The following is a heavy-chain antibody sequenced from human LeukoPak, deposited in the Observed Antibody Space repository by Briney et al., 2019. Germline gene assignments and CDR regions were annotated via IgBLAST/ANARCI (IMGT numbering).Heavy chain of an antibody. D-gene: IGHD4-17*01. J-gene: IGHJ1*01. CDR3: AKSHPPTVTTEEGEYLQH. V-gene: IGHV3-30*18. Sequence: GRSLRLSCAASGFTFSSFGMHWVRQAPGQGLEWVAVISFDGSNQYYADSVKGRFTIYRDNFKNTVCLQMNSLRAEETAVYYCAKSHPPTVTTEEGEYLQHWGQGTLVTVSS. CDR1: GFTFSSFG. CDR2: ISFDGSNQ.